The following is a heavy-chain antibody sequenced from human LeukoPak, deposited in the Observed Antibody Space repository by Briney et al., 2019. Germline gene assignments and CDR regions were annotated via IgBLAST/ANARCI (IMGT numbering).Heavy chain of an antibody. CDR1: GFTFSSYW. CDR2: IKQDGSEK. CDR3: AREGVVVIAEDPFDI. Sequence: GGSLRLSCAASGFTFSSYWMSWVRQAPGKGLEWVANIKQDGSEKCYVDSVKGRFTISRDNAKNSLYLQMNSLRAEDTAVYYCAREGVVVIAEDPFDIWGQGTMVTVSS. D-gene: IGHD2-21*01. J-gene: IGHJ3*02. V-gene: IGHV3-7*01.